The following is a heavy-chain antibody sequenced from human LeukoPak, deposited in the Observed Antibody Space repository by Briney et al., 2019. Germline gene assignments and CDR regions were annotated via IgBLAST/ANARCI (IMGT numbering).Heavy chain of an antibody. CDR2: ISSSGSDM. J-gene: IGHJ4*02. CDR1: GFTFSSFT. D-gene: IGHD4-17*01. V-gene: IGHV3-21*04. Sequence: NPGGSLRLSCAASGFTFSSFTMNWVRQAPGKGLEWVSSISSSGSDMYYADSVKGRFTISRDNSKNTLYLQMNSLRAEDTAVYYCARAARLDYGDYGASDYWGQGTLVTVSS. CDR3: ARAARLDYGDYGASDY.